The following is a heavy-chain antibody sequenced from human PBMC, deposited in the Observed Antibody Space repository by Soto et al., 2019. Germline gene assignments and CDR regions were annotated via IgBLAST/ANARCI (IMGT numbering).Heavy chain of an antibody. CDR3: ARGPHPYFNDY. Sequence: QVQLVQSGAEVKKPGASVKVSCKASGYTFTSYDINWVRQATGQGLEWMGWMNPNNNNTGYAQKFQGRVTMTRNTSKTTAYMELSSLGSEDTAVYYCARGPHPYFNDYWGQGTLVTVSS. CDR2: MNPNNNNT. D-gene: IGHD2-8*01. J-gene: IGHJ4*02. V-gene: IGHV1-8*01. CDR1: GYTFTSYD.